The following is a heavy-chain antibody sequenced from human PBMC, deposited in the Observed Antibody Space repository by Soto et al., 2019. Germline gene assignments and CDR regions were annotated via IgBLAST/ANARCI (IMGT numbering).Heavy chain of an antibody. V-gene: IGHV3-30*18. CDR2: ISYDGSNK. J-gene: IGHJ6*02. CDR3: AKLMGFLEWSPLAV. CDR1: GFTFSSYG. Sequence: GGSLRLSCAASGFTFSSYGMHWVRQAPGKGLEWVAVISYDGSNKYYADSVKGRFTISRDNSKNTLYLQMNSLRAEDTAVYYCAKLMGFLEWSPLAVWGQGTTVTVSS. D-gene: IGHD3-3*01.